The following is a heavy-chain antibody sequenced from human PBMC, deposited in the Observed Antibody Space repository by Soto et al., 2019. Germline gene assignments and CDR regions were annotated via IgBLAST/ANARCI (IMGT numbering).Heavy chain of an antibody. D-gene: IGHD3-9*01. CDR1: GFTFSSYG. J-gene: IGHJ4*02. Sequence: GGSLRLCCAASGFTFSSYGMHWVRQAPGKGLEWGAVIWYDGSNKYYADSVKGRFTISRDNSKNTLYLQMNSLRAEDTAVYYCARDPSDILTVYYPPPDYWGQGTLVTVSS. CDR3: ARDPSDILTVYYPPPDY. CDR2: IWYDGSNK. V-gene: IGHV3-33*01.